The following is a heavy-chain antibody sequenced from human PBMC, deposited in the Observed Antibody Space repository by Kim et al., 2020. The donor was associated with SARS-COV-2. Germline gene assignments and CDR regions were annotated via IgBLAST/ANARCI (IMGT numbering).Heavy chain of an antibody. CDR2: VYHSGTT. CDR3: ARLPHDSSGYVDC. V-gene: IGHV4-39*01. Sequence: SETLSLTCAVTGGSISSSFQLLGLDPPAPREGAGVDGSVYHSGTTYDSPSLKSRVTVSVDTSKNEFSLKVTSVTAADTAVYFCARLPHDSSGYVDCWGQGVLVTVSS. CDR1: GGSISSSFQL. J-gene: IGHJ4*02. D-gene: IGHD3-22*01.